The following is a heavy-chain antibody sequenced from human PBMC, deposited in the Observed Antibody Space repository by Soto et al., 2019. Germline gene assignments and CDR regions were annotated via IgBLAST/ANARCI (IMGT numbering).Heavy chain of an antibody. CDR2: IYYDGNNK. CDR1: GFTFSAYG. D-gene: IGHD4-17*01. CDR3: ARVGGTVTSDY. J-gene: IGHJ4*02. Sequence: QVQLAESGGGVVQPGRSLRLSCAASGFTFSAYGMHWVRQAPGKGLEWLAMIYYDGNNKYYADSVEGRFTISRDNSKNTLYLQMSSLRAEDTAVYYCARVGGTVTSDYWGQGTLVTVSS. V-gene: IGHV3-33*01.